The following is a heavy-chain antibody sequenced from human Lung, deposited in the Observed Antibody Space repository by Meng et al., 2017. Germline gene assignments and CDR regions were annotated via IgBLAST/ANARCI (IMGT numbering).Heavy chain of an antibody. Sequence: EVPLVEAGGSFVKPGGSLSLSCVGSGFILSNAWMTWVRQAPGKGLEWLGRMKSNIDGGTVDYAASVSGRFFISRDDSKNTFYLQMNSLKTEDTAVYYCSGHVDYWGHGTLVTVSS. CDR1: GFILSNAW. CDR2: MKSNIDGGTV. V-gene: IGHV3-15*01. CDR3: SGHVDY. J-gene: IGHJ4*01.